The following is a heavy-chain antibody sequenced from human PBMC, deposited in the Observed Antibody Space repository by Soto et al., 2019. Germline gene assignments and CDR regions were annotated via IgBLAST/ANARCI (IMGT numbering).Heavy chain of an antibody. CDR3: TTETKYAYCSGGSCYKQRRVY. CDR1: GFTFSNAW. D-gene: IGHD2-15*01. J-gene: IGHJ4*02. Sequence: EVQLVESGGGLVKPGGSLRLSCAASGFTFSNAWMSWVRQAPGKGLEWVGRIKSKTDGGTTDYAAPVKGRFTISRDDSKNTLYLQMNSLKTEDTAVYYCTTETKYAYCSGGSCYKQRRVYWGQGTLVTVSS. CDR2: IKSKTDGGTT. V-gene: IGHV3-15*01.